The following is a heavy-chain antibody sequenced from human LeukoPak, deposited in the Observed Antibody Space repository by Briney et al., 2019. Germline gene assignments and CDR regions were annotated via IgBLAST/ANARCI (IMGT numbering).Heavy chain of an antibody. J-gene: IGHJ4*02. V-gene: IGHV5-51*01. CDR2: IYPEDSDT. CDR3: ARARAYYYDGSAYYFDS. D-gene: IGHD3-22*01. Sequence: TGASLQISCDSSFTNHWIAWVRPVPGPGLEWVGIIYPEDSDTRYSPSFQGQVTISADKSIRNAYLRWSSLKASDTAMYYCARARAYYYDGSAYYFDSWGQGTLVTVSS. CDR1: SSFTNHW.